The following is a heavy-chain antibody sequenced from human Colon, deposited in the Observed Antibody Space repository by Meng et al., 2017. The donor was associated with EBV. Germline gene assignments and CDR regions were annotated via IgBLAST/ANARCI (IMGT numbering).Heavy chain of an antibody. J-gene: IGHJ4*02. V-gene: IGHV4-4*02. CDR1: GACTTRDNEW. CDR3: AREDDYGDYVAY. D-gene: IGHD4-17*01. CDR2: VYHDGST. Sequence: EWGPGVVRPAGTLALQCDVYGACTTRDNEWWSWVRQPPGKALEWLGEVYHDGSTNYSPSVQSRVTISMDKSKNQFSLKLTSVNAADTAVYYCAREDDYGDYVAYWGQGILVTVSS.